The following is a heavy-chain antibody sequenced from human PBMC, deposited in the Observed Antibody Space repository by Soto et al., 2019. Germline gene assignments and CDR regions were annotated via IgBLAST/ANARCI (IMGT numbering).Heavy chain of an antibody. J-gene: IGHJ4*02. CDR1: GFAFSDPY. Sequence: QVQLVESGGGLVKPGGSLRLSCAASGFAFSDPYMSWIRQAPGKGLEWISYISSSGSTIYYADSVKGRFTISRDNDKKSMYLQMDSLTADDTAVSYCARGGASVTTPFYYCGQGNQVTVSA. V-gene: IGHV3-11*01. CDR3: ARGGASVTTPFYY. D-gene: IGHD1-1*01. CDR2: ISSSGSTI.